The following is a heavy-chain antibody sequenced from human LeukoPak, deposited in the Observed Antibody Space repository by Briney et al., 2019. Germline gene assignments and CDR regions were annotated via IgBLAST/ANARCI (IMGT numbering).Heavy chain of an antibody. CDR3: VRGYNSFDI. D-gene: IGHD5-24*01. CDR2: STDKATSYTT. Sequence: GGSLRLSCEASGFTLSDHYMDWVRQAPGKGLEWVGRSTDKATSYTTAYAASVKGRFTLSRDDSKNSLCLQMDSLKTEDTAVYYCVRGYNSFDIWGQGTMVTVSS. J-gene: IGHJ3*02. CDR1: GFTLSDHY. V-gene: IGHV3-72*01.